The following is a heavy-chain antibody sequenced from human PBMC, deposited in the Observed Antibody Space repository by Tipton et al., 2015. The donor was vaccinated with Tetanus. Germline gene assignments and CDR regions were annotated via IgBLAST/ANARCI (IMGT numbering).Heavy chain of an antibody. V-gene: IGHV4-39*01. CDR1: GGSISSGTFY. CDR3: ARSADNWFDP. Sequence: TLSLTCTVSGGSISSGTFYWDWIRQPPGKGLEWIGNIYSYNGNTLQNPSLKGRVTLSLDKSKNQFSLKLTSVTAADTAVYFCARSADNWFDPWGQGTLVTVSS. J-gene: IGHJ5*02. CDR2: IYSYNGNT.